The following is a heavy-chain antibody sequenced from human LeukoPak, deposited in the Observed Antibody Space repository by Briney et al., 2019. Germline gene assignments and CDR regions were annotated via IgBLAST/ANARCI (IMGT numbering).Heavy chain of an antibody. V-gene: IGHV3-49*04. CDR3: TRDPRHVVRGDVGWFDL. J-gene: IGHJ5*02. D-gene: IGHD3-10*01. Sequence: PGGSLRLSCTASGFTFRAYAMTWVRQAPGKGLEWVGFIRSKAHATTTPSPATVKGRFTISRDDSKSIAYLQIDSLKAEDTAVYYCTRDPRHVVRGDVGWFDLWGQETLATVSS. CDR1: GFTFRAYA. CDR2: IRSKAHATTT.